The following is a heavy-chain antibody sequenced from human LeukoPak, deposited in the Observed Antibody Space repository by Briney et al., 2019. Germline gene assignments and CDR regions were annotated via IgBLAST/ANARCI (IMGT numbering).Heavy chain of an antibody. CDR3: AKDRLLRSYRVSLDY. CDR1: GFTFSSYG. Sequence: GRSLRLSCAASGFTFSSYGMHWVRQAPGKGLEWVAVISYDGSNKYYADSVKGRFTISRDNSKNTLYLQMNSLRAEDTAVYYCAKDRLLRSYRVSLDYWGQGTLVTVSS. V-gene: IGHV3-30*18. D-gene: IGHD1-26*01. J-gene: IGHJ4*02. CDR2: ISYDGSNK.